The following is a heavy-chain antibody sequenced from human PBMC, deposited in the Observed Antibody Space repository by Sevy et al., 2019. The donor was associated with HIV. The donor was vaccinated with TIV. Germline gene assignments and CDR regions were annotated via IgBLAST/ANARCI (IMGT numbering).Heavy chain of an antibody. CDR3: ARDVYYYGSGSTGNWFDP. CDR1: GYTFTSYG. D-gene: IGHD3-10*01. CDR2: ISAYNGNT. Sequence: ASVKVSCKASGYTFTSYGISWVRQAPGQGLEWMGWISAYNGNTNYAQKLQGRVTMTTDTSTSTAYMELRSLRSDDTAVYYCARDVYYYGSGSTGNWFDPWGQGTLVTVSS. V-gene: IGHV1-18*01. J-gene: IGHJ5*02.